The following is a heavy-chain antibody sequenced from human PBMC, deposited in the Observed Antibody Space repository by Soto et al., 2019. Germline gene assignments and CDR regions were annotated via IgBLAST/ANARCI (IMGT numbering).Heavy chain of an antibody. CDR3: ARDAGGLGY. J-gene: IGHJ4*02. CDR2: IESDGST. D-gene: IGHD3-10*01. V-gene: IGHV3-74*01. Sequence: EVPLVESGGGLVQPGGSVRLSCVVSGFTFSNYRMHWVRQAPGKGLVWVSRIESDGSTTYADSVKGRFTISRDNAKNTLYLQMNGLSGEDTAIYYCARDAGGLGYWGQGTLVTVSS. CDR1: GFTFSNYR.